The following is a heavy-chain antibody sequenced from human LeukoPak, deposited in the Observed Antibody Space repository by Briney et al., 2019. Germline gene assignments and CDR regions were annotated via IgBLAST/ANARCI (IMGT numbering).Heavy chain of an antibody. V-gene: IGHV3-53*01. CDR2: IYNDGTT. CDR3: ARDSSYDAFDI. J-gene: IGHJ3*02. CDR1: GFSVSSNY. Sequence: PGGSLRLSCAASGFSVSSNYMSWVRQAPGKGLEWVSVIYNDGTTYYADSVKGRFTISRDNSKNTLYLQMDSLRAEDTAVYYCARDSSYDAFDIWGQGTMVTVSS.